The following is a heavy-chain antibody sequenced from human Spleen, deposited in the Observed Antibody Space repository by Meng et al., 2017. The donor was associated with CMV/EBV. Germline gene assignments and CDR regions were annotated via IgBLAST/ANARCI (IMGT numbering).Heavy chain of an antibody. D-gene: IGHD3-3*01. CDR2: ISPHNGNT. CDR3: ARGRQEYSIFGVAILVDY. J-gene: IGHJ4*02. V-gene: IGHV1-18*01. Sequence: ASVKVSCKTSGYTFISYAIGWVRQAPGQGLEWMGWISPHNGNTNYAQKFQGRATMTTDTSTNTAYMDLESLTSDDTAVYYCARGRQEYSIFGVAILVDYWGQGALVTVSS. CDR1: GYTFISYA.